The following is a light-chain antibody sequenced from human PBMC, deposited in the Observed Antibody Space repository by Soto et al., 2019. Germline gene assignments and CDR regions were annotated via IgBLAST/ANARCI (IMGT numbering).Light chain of an antibody. CDR3: QQSYSTPFT. CDR1: QTISTY. J-gene: IGKJ3*01. CDR2: AAS. Sequence: DIQMTQSPSSLSASVGDRVTITCRASQTISTYLNWYQQKPGKAPKLLIYAASSLQSGVPSRFSGSVSVTDFTLTISSLQPEDFATYFCQQSYSTPFTFRRGTKVDLK. V-gene: IGKV1-39*01.